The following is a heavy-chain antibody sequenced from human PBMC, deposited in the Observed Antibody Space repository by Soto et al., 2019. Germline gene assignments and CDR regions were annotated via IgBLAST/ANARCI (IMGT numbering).Heavy chain of an antibody. V-gene: IGHV1-69*06. CDR3: ARVTTRGGVYYFDY. D-gene: IGHD1-1*01. J-gene: IGHJ4*02. Sequence: SVKVSCKASGGTFSSYAISWVRQAPGQGLEWMGGIIPIFGTANYAQKFQGRVTITADKSTSTAYMELSSLRSEDTAVYYCARVTTRGGVYYFDYWGQGTLVTVSS. CDR1: GGTFSSYA. CDR2: IIPIFGTA.